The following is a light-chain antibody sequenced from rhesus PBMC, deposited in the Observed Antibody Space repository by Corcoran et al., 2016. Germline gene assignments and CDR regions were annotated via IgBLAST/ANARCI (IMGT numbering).Light chain of an antibody. Sequence: DIQMTQSPSSLSASVGDRVTVTCRASQGITKELSWYQQKPGKAPTLLIYAASTLQSGVSYRFSGSGSGTDYTLPISSLQPEDVATYYCLQDYTTPLTFGGGTKVEIK. CDR3: LQDYTTPLT. CDR2: AAS. J-gene: IGKJ4*01. V-gene: IGKV1-94*01. CDR1: QGITKE.